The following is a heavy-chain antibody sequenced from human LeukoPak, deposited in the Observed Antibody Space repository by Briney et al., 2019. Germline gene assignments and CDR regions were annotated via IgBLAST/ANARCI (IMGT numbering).Heavy chain of an antibody. CDR1: GFTFSSYA. Sequence: GGSLRLSCAASGFTFSSYAMSWVRQAPGKGLEWVSAISGSGGSTYYADSVKGRFTISRDNSKNTLYLQMNSLRAEDTAVYYCAKGLLHYDFWSGYFFDYWGQGTLVTVSS. CDR3: AKGLLHYDFWSGYFFDY. D-gene: IGHD3-3*01. CDR2: ISGSGGST. J-gene: IGHJ4*02. V-gene: IGHV3-23*01.